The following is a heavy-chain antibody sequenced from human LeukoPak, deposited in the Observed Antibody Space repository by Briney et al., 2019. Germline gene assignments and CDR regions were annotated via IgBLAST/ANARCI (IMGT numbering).Heavy chain of an antibody. CDR3: ARDLVVPAAIEGTPNWFDP. V-gene: IGHV1-18*04. Sequence: ASVKVSCKASGYTFTSYGISWVRQAPGQGLEWMGWISAYNGNTNYAQKLQGRVTMTTDTSTSTAYMELRSLRSDDTAVYYCARDLVVPAAIEGTPNWFDPWGQGTLVTVSP. CDR2: ISAYNGNT. D-gene: IGHD2-2*01. J-gene: IGHJ5*02. CDR1: GYTFTSYG.